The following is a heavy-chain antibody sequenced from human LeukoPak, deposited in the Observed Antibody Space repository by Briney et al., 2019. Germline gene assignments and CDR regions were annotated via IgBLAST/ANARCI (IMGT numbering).Heavy chain of an antibody. CDR3: AREWQWLAYFDY. CDR2: ISYDGSNK. J-gene: IGHJ4*02. CDR1: GFTFSSYA. Sequence: PGGSLRLSCAASGFTFSSYAMHWVRQAPGKGLEWVAVISYDGSNKYYADSVKGRFTISRDNSKNTLYLQMNSLRAEDTAVYYCAREWQWLAYFDYWGQGTLVTVSS. D-gene: IGHD6-19*01. V-gene: IGHV3-30-3*01.